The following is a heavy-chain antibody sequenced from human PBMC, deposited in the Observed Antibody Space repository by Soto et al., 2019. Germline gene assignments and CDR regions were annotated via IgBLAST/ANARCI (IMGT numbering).Heavy chain of an antibody. Sequence: QVQLVQSGAEVKRPGASVKVSCKASGYTYTNLDINWVRQASGQGLEWMGWMNPHSDTGFAQKFQGRVTLTRDTHTSTVYMELTSLRFDDTAVYYCARYQIGEGFTAWGQGTPVTVSS. J-gene: IGHJ5*02. V-gene: IGHV1-8*01. CDR3: ARYQIGEGFTA. CDR2: MNPHSDT. CDR1: GYTYTNLD.